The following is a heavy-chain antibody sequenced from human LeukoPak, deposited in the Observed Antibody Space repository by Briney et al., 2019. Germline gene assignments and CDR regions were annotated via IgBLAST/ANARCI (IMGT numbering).Heavy chain of an antibody. V-gene: IGHV3-23*01. CDR2: ISFNGVDT. J-gene: IGHJ4*02. D-gene: IGHD2-2*01. CDR3: ARDGPYCSSTSCYSLPDF. Sequence: GGSLRLSCSAPGFTFSTYAMSWVRQAPGKGLEWVSTISFNGVDTYYADSVKGRFIISRDNSDGTLFLQMHSLRADDTAVYFCARDGPYCSSTSCYSLPDFWGQGTLVTVSS. CDR1: GFTFSTYA.